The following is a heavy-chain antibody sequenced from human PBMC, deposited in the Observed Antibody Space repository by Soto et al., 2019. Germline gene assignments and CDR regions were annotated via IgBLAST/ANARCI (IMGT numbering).Heavy chain of an antibody. V-gene: IGHV4-31*03. CDR2: IYYSGST. CDR1: GGSLSRGGFY. D-gene: IGHD1-1*01. CDR3: ASRDDRGGAFDI. Sequence: TSETLSLTCTVSGGSLSRGGFYLSWIRQHPGKGLEWIGYIYYSGSTYYNPSLKSRVTISVDTSKNQFSLRLSSVTAADTAVYYCASRDDRGGAFDIWGQGTMVTVSS. J-gene: IGHJ3*02.